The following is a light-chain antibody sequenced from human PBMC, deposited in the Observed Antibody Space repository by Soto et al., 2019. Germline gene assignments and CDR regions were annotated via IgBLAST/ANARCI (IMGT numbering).Light chain of an antibody. Sequence: DIQMTQSPSTLSVSIGDRVTITCRASQTINRWLAWYQQKPGKAPKLLIYAASSLQSGVPSRFSGSGSGTDFTLTISSLQPEDFATYYCQQSYSTPWTFGQGTKVDIK. J-gene: IGKJ1*01. CDR1: QTINRW. V-gene: IGKV1-39*01. CDR3: QQSYSTPWT. CDR2: AAS.